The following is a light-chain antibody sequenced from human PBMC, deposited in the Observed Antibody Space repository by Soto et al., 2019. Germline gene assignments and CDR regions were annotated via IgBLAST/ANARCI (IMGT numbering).Light chain of an antibody. Sequence: DIQLPQSPSFLSASVGARVTITCRASQGISSYLAWYQQKPGKAPKLLIYAASTLQSGVPSRFSGSGSGTEFTLTISSLQPEDFATYYCQQLNSYPRTFGQGTKVDIK. CDR2: AAS. J-gene: IGKJ1*01. CDR3: QQLNSYPRT. CDR1: QGISSY. V-gene: IGKV1-9*01.